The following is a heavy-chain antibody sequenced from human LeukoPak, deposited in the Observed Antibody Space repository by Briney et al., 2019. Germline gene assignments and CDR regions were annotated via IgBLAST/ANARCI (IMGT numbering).Heavy chain of an antibody. D-gene: IGHD6-13*01. J-gene: IGHJ6*02. Sequence: GGSLRLSCAASGFTFSSYAMHWVRQAPGKGLEWVAVISYDGSNKYYADSVKGRFTISRDNSKNTLYLQMNSLRAEDTAVYYCARDLHWGIAAAGTLYYYGMDVWG. CDR3: ARDLHWGIAAAGTLYYYGMDV. V-gene: IGHV3-30-3*01. CDR1: GFTFSSYA. CDR2: ISYDGSNK.